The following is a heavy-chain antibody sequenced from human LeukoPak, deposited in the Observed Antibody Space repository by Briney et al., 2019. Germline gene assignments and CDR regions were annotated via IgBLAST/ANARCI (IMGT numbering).Heavy chain of an antibody. CDR3: ARAREPLVYTYYFDY. J-gene: IGHJ4*02. CDR1: GYSISSGYY. Sequence: PSQTLSLTCTVSGYSISSGYYWGWIRQPPGKGLEWIGRIYHSGGTYYNPSLKSRVTISVDTSKNQFSLKLSSVTAADTAVYYCARAREPLVYTYYFDYWGQGTLVTVSS. V-gene: IGHV4-38-2*02. CDR2: IYHSGGT. D-gene: IGHD6-13*01.